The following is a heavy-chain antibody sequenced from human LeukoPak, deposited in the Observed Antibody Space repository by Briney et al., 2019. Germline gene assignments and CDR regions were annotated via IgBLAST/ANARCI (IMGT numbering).Heavy chain of an antibody. CDR3: AKDNRAYGSGTRPIDY. J-gene: IGHJ4*02. D-gene: IGHD3-10*01. CDR2: ISYDGSNK. CDR1: GFTFSNAW. V-gene: IGHV3-30*18. Sequence: GGSLRLSCAASGFTFSNAWMSWVRQAPGKGLEWVAVISYDGSNKYYADSVKGRFTISRDNSKNTLYLQMNSLRAEDTAVYYCAKDNRAYGSGTRPIDYWGQGTLVTVSS.